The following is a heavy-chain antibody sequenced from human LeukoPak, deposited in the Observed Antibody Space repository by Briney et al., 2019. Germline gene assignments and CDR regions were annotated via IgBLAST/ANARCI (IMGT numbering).Heavy chain of an antibody. Sequence: ASVKVSCKASGYTFTSYYMHWVRQAPGQGLEWMGIINPSGGSTSYAQKFQGRVTMTRDTSTSTVYMELSSLRSEDTAVYYCASVVYSSSWFGSTGFDYWGQGTLVTVSS. V-gene: IGHV1-46*01. D-gene: IGHD6-13*01. CDR3: ASVVYSSSWFGSTGFDY. CDR1: GYTFTSYY. J-gene: IGHJ4*02. CDR2: INPSGGST.